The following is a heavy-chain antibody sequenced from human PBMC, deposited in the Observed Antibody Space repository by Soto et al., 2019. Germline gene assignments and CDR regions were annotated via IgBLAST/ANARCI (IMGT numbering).Heavy chain of an antibody. D-gene: IGHD6-19*01. V-gene: IGHV1-69*01. J-gene: IGHJ4*02. CDR2: IIPIFGTT. Sequence: QARLVQSGAEVKKPGSSVRVSCKASGGTFSSFPIAWVRQAPGQGLEWVGGIIPIFGTTEYAQNFRDRVTIYADESTSTAYMELSFLSFDDTAVYYCAMIEYSSGSDYWGQGTLVTVFS. CDR3: AMIEYSSGSDY. CDR1: GGTFSSFP.